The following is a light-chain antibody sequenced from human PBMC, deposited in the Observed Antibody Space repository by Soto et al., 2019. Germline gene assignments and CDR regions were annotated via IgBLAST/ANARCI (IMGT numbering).Light chain of an antibody. CDR3: ASWDDSLSGYVV. CDR2: SNS. Sequence: QPVLTQPPSASGTPGQRVTISCSGSYSNIGSNTVDWYQHLPGSAPKLLIYSNSHRPSGVPDRFSGSKSGTSASLAISGLQSEDEADYYCASWDDSLSGYVVFGGGTKLTVL. CDR1: YSNIGSNT. V-gene: IGLV1-44*01. J-gene: IGLJ2*01.